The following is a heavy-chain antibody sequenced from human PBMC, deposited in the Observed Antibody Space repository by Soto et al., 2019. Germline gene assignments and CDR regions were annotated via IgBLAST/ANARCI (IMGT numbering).Heavy chain of an antibody. D-gene: IGHD2-15*01. J-gene: IGHJ4*02. Sequence: SETLSLTCTVSGGSINSNNYYWAWIRQPPGKGLAWIASIYYDGSTYYDTSLKSRVTISRDTSKNQFSLRLTSMTAADTAVYYCAKVVVAATRHSDFDSGGQGTLVNVSS. V-gene: IGHV4-39*02. CDR1: GGSINSNNYY. CDR3: AKVVVAATRHSDFDS. CDR2: IYYDGST.